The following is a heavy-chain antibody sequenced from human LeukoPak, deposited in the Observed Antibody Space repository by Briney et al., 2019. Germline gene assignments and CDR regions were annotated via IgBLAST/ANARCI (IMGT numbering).Heavy chain of an antibody. CDR2: IYYSGST. D-gene: IGHD3-22*01. CDR3: ARVGVITIDFDY. CDR1: GGSVSSGSYY. Sequence: SETLSLTCTVSGGSVSSGSYYWSWIRQPPGKGLEWIGYIYYSGSTDYNPSLKSRVTISVDTSKNQFSLKLSSVTAADTALYYCARVGVITIDFDYWGQGTLFTVSS. J-gene: IGHJ4*02. V-gene: IGHV4-61*01.